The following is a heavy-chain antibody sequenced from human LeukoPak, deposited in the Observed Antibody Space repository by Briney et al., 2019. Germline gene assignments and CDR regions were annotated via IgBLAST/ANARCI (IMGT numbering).Heavy chain of an antibody. CDR2: IIGSAVNT. J-gene: IGHJ4*02. V-gene: IGHV3-23*01. Sequence: GGSLRLSCAASGLTFNNAWMSWVRQAPGKGLEWVSTIIGSAVNTYYADSVKGRFTISRDDSKNTVYLQMNSLRAEDTAVYSCAKYTSGTSYRGLDQWGQGTLVTVSS. D-gene: IGHD3-10*01. CDR1: GLTFNNAW. CDR3: AKYTSGTSYRGLDQ.